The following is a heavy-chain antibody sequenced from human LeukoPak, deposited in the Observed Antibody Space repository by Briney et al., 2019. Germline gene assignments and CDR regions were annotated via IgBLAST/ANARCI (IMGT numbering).Heavy chain of an antibody. J-gene: IGHJ6*02. CDR2: INHSGST. CDR1: GGSFSGYY. CDR3: ARETDYYGMDV. V-gene: IGHV4-34*01. Sequence: PSETLSLTCAVYGGSFSGYYWSWIRQPPGKGLEWIGEINHSGSTNYNPSLKSRVTTSVDTSKNQFSLKLSSVTAADTAVYYCARETDYYGMDVWGQGTTVTVSS.